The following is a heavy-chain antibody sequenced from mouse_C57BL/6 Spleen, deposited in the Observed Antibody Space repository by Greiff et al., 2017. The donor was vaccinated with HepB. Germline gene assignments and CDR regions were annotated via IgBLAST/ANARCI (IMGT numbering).Heavy chain of an antibody. Sequence: VKLVESGAELARPGASVKLSCKASGYTFTSYGISWVKQRTGQGLEWIGEIYPSSGNTYYNEKFKGKATLTADKSSSTAYMKLRSLTSEDSAVYFCALNYYGSSYEGYFDVWGTGTTVTVSS. CDR3: ALNYYGSSYEGYFDV. V-gene: IGHV1-81*01. D-gene: IGHD1-1*01. CDR1: GYTFTSYG. CDR2: IYPSSGNT. J-gene: IGHJ1*03.